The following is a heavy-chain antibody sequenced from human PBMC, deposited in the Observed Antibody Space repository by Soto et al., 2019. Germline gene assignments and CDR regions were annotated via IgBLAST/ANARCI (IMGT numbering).Heavy chain of an antibody. CDR1: GFTFSSYG. V-gene: IGHV3-30*18. CDR2: ISYDGSNK. D-gene: IGHD5-12*01. J-gene: IGHJ4*02. CDR3: AKDSGWLQSGLDY. Sequence: PGGSLRLSCAASGFTFSSYGMHWVRQAPGKGLEWVAVISYDGSNKYYADSVKGRFTISRDNSKNTLYLQMNSLRAEDTAVYYCAKDSGWLQSGLDYWGQGTLVTVSS.